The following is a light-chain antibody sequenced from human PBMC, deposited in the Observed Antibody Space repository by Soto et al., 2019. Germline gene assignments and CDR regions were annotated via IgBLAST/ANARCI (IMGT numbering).Light chain of an antibody. J-gene: IGKJ2*01. CDR3: QQRSNWPP. CDR1: QSVSSY. V-gene: IGKV3-11*01. Sequence: EIVLTQSPATLSLSPGERATLSCRASQSVSSYLAWYQQKPGQALRLLIYDASNRATGIPARFSGSGSGTDFTLTISSLEPEDCAVYYCQQRSNWPPFGQGTKLEIK. CDR2: DAS.